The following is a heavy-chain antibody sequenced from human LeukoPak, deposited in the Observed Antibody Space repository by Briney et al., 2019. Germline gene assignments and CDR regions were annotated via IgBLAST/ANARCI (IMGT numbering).Heavy chain of an antibody. CDR3: ARPGIAVAGPSRDY. Sequence: PSETLSLTCTVSGGSISSSSYYWGWIRQPPGTGLEWIGSIYYSGSTYYSPSLKSRVTISVDTSKNQFSLKLSSVTAADTAVYYCARPGIAVAGPSRDYWGQGTLVTVSS. J-gene: IGHJ4*02. V-gene: IGHV4-39*01. CDR1: GGSISSSSYY. D-gene: IGHD6-19*01. CDR2: IYYSGST.